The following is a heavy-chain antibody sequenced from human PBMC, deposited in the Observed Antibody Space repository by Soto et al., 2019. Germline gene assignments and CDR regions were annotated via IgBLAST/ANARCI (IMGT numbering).Heavy chain of an antibody. Sequence: GSLRLSCAASGFTFSSYWMHWVRQAPGKGLEWVSYISSSGSTICYADSVKGRFTISRDNAKNSLYLQMNSLRAEDTAVYYCARDHYYGSGSYYNVVSYYGMDVWGQGTTVTVSS. CDR3: ARDHYYGSGSYYNVVSYYGMDV. J-gene: IGHJ6*02. CDR1: GFTFSSYW. D-gene: IGHD3-10*01. V-gene: IGHV3-48*04. CDR2: ISSSGSTI.